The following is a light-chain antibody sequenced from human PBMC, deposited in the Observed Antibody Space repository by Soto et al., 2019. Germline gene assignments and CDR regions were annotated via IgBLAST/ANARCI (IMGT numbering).Light chain of an antibody. CDR2: GAS. Sequence: EIVMTQSPATLSVSPGERATLSCRASQGVSSNLAWYQQKPGQAPRVFIYGASTRATGIPARFSGSGSGTEFTLTISSLQSEDFATYYCQQYYSFPWTFGHGTKVEI. CDR3: QQYYSFPWT. J-gene: IGKJ1*01. V-gene: IGKV3-15*01. CDR1: QGVSSN.